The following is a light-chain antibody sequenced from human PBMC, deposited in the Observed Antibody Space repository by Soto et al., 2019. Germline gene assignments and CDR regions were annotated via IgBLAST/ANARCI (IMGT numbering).Light chain of an antibody. CDR3: CSYAGTSTSLYV. V-gene: IGLV2-23*02. Sequence: QSVLTQPASVSGSPGQSITVSCTGTSSDVGRYDLVSWYQQYPGKAPKLMIYEVSKRPSGVSNRFSGSKSGNTASLTVSGLQAEDAADYYCCSYAGTSTSLYVFGTGTKVTVL. J-gene: IGLJ1*01. CDR1: SSDVGRYDL. CDR2: EVS.